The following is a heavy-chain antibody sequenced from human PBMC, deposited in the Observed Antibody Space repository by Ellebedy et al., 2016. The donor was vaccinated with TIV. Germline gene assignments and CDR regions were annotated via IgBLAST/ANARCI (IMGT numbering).Heavy chain of an antibody. J-gene: IGHJ5*02. Sequence: SETLSLXXTVSGGSISSYYWSWIRQPAGKGLEWIGRIYTSGSTNYNPSLKSRVTISVDTSKNQFSLKLSSVTAADTAVYYCARVRVVPAAVNWFDPWGQGTLVTVSS. V-gene: IGHV4-4*07. CDR2: IYTSGST. CDR1: GGSISSYY. CDR3: ARVRVVPAAVNWFDP. D-gene: IGHD2-2*01.